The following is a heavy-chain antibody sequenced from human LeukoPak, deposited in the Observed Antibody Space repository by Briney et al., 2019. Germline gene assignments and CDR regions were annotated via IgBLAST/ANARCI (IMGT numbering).Heavy chain of an antibody. V-gene: IGHV3-48*03. CDR2: ISSSGSTI. D-gene: IGHD2-15*01. J-gene: IGHJ6*02. CDR1: GFTFSSYE. Sequence: PGGSLRLSCAASGFTFSSYEMNWVRQAPGKGLEWVSYISSSGSTIYYADSVKGRFTISRDNAKNSLYLQMNSRRAEDTAVYYCARDGGYCSGGSCYSGEYYYYGMDVWGQGTTVTVSS. CDR3: ARDGGYCSGGSCYSGEYYYYGMDV.